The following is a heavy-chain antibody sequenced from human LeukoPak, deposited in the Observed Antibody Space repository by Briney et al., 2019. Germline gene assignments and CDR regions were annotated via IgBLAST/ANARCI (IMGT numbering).Heavy chain of an antibody. CDR3: ARDKKLAYDFWSGYYTASGD. CDR1: GGTFSSYA. D-gene: IGHD3-3*01. V-gene: IGHV1-69*05. Sequence: SVKVSCKASGGTFSSYAISWVRQAPGQGLEWMGGIIPIFGTANYAQKFQGRVTITTDESTSTAYMELSSLRSEDTAVYYCARDKKLAYDFWSGYYTASGDWGQGTLVTVSS. CDR2: IIPIFGTA. J-gene: IGHJ4*02.